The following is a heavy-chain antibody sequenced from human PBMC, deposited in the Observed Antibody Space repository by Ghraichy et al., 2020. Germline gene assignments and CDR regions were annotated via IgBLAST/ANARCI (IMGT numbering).Heavy chain of an antibody. Sequence: LSLTCTVSGGSISSGGYYWSWIRQHPGKGLEWIGYIYYSGSTYYNPSLKSRVTISVDTSKNQFSLKLSSVTAADTAVYYCAREVHYDILTGSPAGWFDPWGQGTLVTVSS. J-gene: IGHJ5*02. CDR1: GGSISSGGYY. CDR3: AREVHYDILTGSPAGWFDP. V-gene: IGHV4-31*02. D-gene: IGHD3-9*01. CDR2: IYYSGST.